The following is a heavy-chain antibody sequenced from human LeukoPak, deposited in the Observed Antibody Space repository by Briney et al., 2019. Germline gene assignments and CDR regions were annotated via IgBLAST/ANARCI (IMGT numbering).Heavy chain of an antibody. Sequence: PSETLSLTCTVSGGSISSYYWSWIRQPPGKGLEWIGYIYYSGSTNYNPSLKSRVTISVDSSKNQFSLKLTSVTAADTVVYYCARVLNNCYGSGSYYKGPYNWFDPWGQGTLVTVSS. V-gene: IGHV4-59*01. CDR3: ARVLNNCYGSGSYYKGPYNWFDP. CDR1: GGSISSYY. J-gene: IGHJ5*02. D-gene: IGHD3-10*01. CDR2: IYYSGST.